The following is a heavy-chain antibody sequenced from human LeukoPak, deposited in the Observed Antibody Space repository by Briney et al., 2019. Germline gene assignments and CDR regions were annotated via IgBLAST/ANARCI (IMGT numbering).Heavy chain of an antibody. Sequence: GGSLRLSCAASGFTVSSNYMSWVRQAPGKGLEWVSVLYSGGNTYYADSVKGRFTISRDNSKNTLYLQMNSLRAEDTAVYYCAKDRCSNGIGCYYYYMDVWGKGTTVTISS. CDR2: LYSGGNT. CDR3: AKDRCSNGIGCYYYYMDV. V-gene: IGHV3-53*05. D-gene: IGHD2-8*01. CDR1: GFTVSSNY. J-gene: IGHJ6*03.